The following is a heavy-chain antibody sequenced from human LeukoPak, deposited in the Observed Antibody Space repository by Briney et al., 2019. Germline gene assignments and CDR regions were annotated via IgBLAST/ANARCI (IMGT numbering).Heavy chain of an antibody. V-gene: IGHV3-30*19. D-gene: IGHD2-8*01. CDR2: ISYDGSNK. Sequence: PGGSLRLSCAASGFTFSSYGMHWVRQAPGKGLEWVAVISYDGSNKYYADSVKGRFTISRDNSKNTLYLQMNSLRAEDTAVYYCARVVYWGPTRIDDAFDIWGQGTMVTVSS. J-gene: IGHJ3*02. CDR3: ARVVYWGPTRIDDAFDI. CDR1: GFTFSSYG.